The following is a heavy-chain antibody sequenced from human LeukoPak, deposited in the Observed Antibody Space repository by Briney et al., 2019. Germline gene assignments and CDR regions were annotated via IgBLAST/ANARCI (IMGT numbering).Heavy chain of an antibody. CDR2: IYPGDSDT. J-gene: IGHJ4*02. V-gene: IGHV5-51*01. Sequence: GESLKISCKDSGYSFITNWIGWGRQMPGKGLEWMGTIYPGDSDTRYSPSFQGQVTISADKSISTAYLQWSSLKATDTAMYYCARSSDLSGGIDSWGQGTLVTVSS. CDR1: GYSFITNW. CDR3: ARSSDLSGGIDS. D-gene: IGHD1-26*01.